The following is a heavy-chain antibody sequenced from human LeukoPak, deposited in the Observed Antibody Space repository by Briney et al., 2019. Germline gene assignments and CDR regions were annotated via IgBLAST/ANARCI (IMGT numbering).Heavy chain of an antibody. Sequence: ASVKLPCKASGYTFTIYYMHWVRQAPGQGLEWMGIINPHGCSTSYAQKLQDRHTMTRDTSTSTVSMELSSLRSEDTAVYYCARGIGALHDYWGQGTLVTVSS. CDR2: INPHGCST. J-gene: IGHJ4*02. CDR3: ARGIGALHDY. CDR1: GYTFTIYY. V-gene: IGHV1-46*01. D-gene: IGHD3-16*01.